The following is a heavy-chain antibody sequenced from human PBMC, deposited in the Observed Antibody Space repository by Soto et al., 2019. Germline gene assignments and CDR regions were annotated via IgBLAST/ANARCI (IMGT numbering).Heavy chain of an antibody. Sequence: QVPLVQSGAEVKKPGASVKVSCKASGYTFTSYAMHWVRQAPGQRLEWMGWINAGNGNTKYSQKFQGRVTITRDTSASTAYMELSSLRSEDTAVYYCARGDCSGGSCYSGPLFVHNAEYFQHWGQGTLVTVSS. CDR2: INAGNGNT. J-gene: IGHJ1*01. D-gene: IGHD2-15*01. CDR1: GYTFTSYA. CDR3: ARGDCSGGSCYSGPLFVHNAEYFQH. V-gene: IGHV1-3*01.